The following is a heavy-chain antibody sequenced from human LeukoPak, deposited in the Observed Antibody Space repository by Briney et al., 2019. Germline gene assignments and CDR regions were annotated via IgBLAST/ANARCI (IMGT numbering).Heavy chain of an antibody. J-gene: IGHJ4*02. CDR2: ISYDGSNK. CDR3: ARAGGRSSGWYGGRTYFDY. Sequence: GGSLRLSCAASGFTFSSYEMHWVRQAPGKGLEWAAVISYDGSNKYYADSVKGRFTISRDNSKNTLYLQMNSLRAEDTAVYYCARAGGRSSGWYGGRTYFDYWGQGTLVTVSS. D-gene: IGHD6-13*01. V-gene: IGHV3-30*04. CDR1: GFTFSSYE.